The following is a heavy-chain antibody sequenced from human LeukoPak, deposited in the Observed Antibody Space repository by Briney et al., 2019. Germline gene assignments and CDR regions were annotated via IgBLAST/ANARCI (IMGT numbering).Heavy chain of an antibody. Sequence: GGSLRLSCAASGFTFSSYGMHWVRQAPGKGLEWVSAISGSGGSTYYADSVKGRFTISRDNSKNTLYLQMNSLRAEDTAVYYCAKDRIVVVVAAPYDYWGQGTLVTVSS. CDR2: ISGSGGST. V-gene: IGHV3-23*01. D-gene: IGHD2-15*01. J-gene: IGHJ4*02. CDR3: AKDRIVVVVAAPYDY. CDR1: GFTFSSYG.